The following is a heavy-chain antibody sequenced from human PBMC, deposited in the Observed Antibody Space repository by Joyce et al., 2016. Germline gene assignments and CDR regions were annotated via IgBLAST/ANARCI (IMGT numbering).Heavy chain of an antibody. D-gene: IGHD3-16*01. CDR2: INPNSGDT. V-gene: IGHV1-2*02. Sequence: QVQLVQSGAEVKKPGASVKVSCKASGYTFTDYYMHWVRQAPGQGLEWIGWINPNSGDTNYAQKFQGRVTMTRDTSASTAYMELRGLRSDDTAVYYCARLDFINRGGHLSWFDPWGQGTLVTVSS. J-gene: IGHJ5*02. CDR1: GYTFTDYY. CDR3: ARLDFINRGGHLSWFDP.